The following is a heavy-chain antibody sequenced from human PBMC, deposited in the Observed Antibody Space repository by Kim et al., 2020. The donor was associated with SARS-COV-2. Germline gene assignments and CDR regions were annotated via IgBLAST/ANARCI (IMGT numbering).Heavy chain of an antibody. Sequence: SVKVSCKASGGTFSSYAISWVRQAPGQGLEWMGGIIPIFGTANYAQKFQGRVTITADESTSTAYMELSSLRSEDTAVYYCARTLGYGDYVYAFDIWGQGTMVTVSS. J-gene: IGHJ3*02. V-gene: IGHV1-69*13. CDR2: IIPIFGTA. CDR3: ARTLGYGDYVYAFDI. CDR1: GGTFSSYA. D-gene: IGHD4-17*01.